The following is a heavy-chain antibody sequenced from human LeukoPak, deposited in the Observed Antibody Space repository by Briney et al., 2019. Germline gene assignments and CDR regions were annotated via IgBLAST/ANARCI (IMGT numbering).Heavy chain of an antibody. CDR3: ARGRGYAGY. Sequence: PSETLSLTCTVSGGSISGYYWSWIRQPPGKGLEWIGYIYYSGSTNYNPSLKSRVTISVDTSKNQFSLKLTSVTSADTALYYCARGRGYAGYWGQGALVTVSS. V-gene: IGHV4-59*01. CDR2: IYYSGST. CDR1: GGSISGYY. J-gene: IGHJ4*02. D-gene: IGHD6-25*01.